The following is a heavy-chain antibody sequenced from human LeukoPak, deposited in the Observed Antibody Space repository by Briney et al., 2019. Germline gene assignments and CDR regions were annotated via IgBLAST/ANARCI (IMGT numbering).Heavy chain of an antibody. D-gene: IGHD2-21*01. CDR3: ARDRALFIPLDV. CDR2: IYHSGST. V-gene: IGHV4-38-2*02. CDR1: GYSISSDYY. J-gene: IGHJ6*04. Sequence: SGTLSLTCAVSGYSISSDYYWGWIRQPPGKGLEWIGSIYHSGSTYYNPFLKSRVTISVDTSKNQFSLKLSSVTAADTAVYYCARDRALFIPLDVWGKGTTVTVSS.